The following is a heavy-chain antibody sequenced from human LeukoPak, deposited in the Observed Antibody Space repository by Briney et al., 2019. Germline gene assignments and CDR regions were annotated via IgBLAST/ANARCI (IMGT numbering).Heavy chain of an antibody. D-gene: IGHD5-24*01. V-gene: IGHV4-59*01. CDR2: IYYSGST. J-gene: IGHJ4*02. Sequence: PSETLSLTCTVSGGSISSYYWSWIRQPPGKGLEWIGYIYYSGSTNYNPSLKSRVTISVDTSKNQFSLKLSSVTAADTAVYYCAGGEMATDYFDYWGQGTLVTVSS. CDR3: AGGEMATDYFDY. CDR1: GGSISSYY.